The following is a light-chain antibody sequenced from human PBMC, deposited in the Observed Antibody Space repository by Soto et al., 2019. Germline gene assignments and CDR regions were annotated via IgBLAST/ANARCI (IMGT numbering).Light chain of an antibody. CDR2: GAS. CDR1: RYIGSN. CDR3: QQYNNWPPFT. Sequence: EIVLTQSPGTLSLSPGERATLSCRASRYIGSNLAWYQQKPGQAPRLLIYGASTRATGIPARFSGSGSGTEFTLTISSLQSEDFAVYHCQQYNNWPPFTFGPGTKVDIK. V-gene: IGKV3-15*01. J-gene: IGKJ3*01.